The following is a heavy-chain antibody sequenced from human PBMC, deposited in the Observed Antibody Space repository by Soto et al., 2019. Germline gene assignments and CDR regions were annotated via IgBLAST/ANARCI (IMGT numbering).Heavy chain of an antibody. CDR2: ISYDGSNK. J-gene: IGHJ6*02. CDR3: AKDRVTNYYYYYGMDV. D-gene: IGHD2-21*02. V-gene: IGHV3-30*18. CDR1: GFTFSSYG. Sequence: QVQLVESGGGVVQPGRSLRLSCAASGFTFSSYGMHWVRQAPGKGLEWVAVISYDGSNKYYADSVKGRFTISRDNSKNTLYLQMNSLRAEDTAVYYCAKDRVTNYYYYYGMDVWGQGTTVTVSS.